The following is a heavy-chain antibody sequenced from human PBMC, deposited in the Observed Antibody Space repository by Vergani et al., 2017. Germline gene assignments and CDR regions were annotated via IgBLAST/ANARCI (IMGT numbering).Heavy chain of an antibody. D-gene: IGHD6-6*01. V-gene: IGHV1-2*02. CDR1: GYTFTGYY. Sequence: QVQLVQSGAEVKKPGASVKVSCKASGYTFTGYYMHWVRQAPGQGLEWMGWINPNSGGTNYAQKFQGKVTMTRDTSISTAYMGLSRLRSDDTAVYYCAREYSSSWGDFDYWGQGTLVTVSS. J-gene: IGHJ4*02. CDR2: INPNSGGT. CDR3: AREYSSSWGDFDY.